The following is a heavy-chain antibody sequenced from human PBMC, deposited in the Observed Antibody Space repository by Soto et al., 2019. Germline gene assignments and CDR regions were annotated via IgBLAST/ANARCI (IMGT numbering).Heavy chain of an antibody. Sequence: GGSLRLSCAASGFTFSSYSMNWVRQAPGKGLEWVSYISSSSSTIYYADSVKGRFTISRDNAKNSLYLQMNSLRAEDTAVYYCARVMVAATSPWFDPWGQGTLVTVSS. CDR2: ISSSSSTI. D-gene: IGHD2-15*01. V-gene: IGHV3-48*01. CDR1: GFTFSSYS. J-gene: IGHJ5*02. CDR3: ARVMVAATSPWFDP.